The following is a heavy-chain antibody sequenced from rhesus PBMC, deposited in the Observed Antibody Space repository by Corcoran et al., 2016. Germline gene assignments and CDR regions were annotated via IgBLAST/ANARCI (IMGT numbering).Heavy chain of an antibody. D-gene: IGHD6S26*01. J-gene: IGHJ4*01. CDR1: GGSISDDYY. Sequence: QVQLQESGPGLVKHSETLSLTCAVSGGSISDDYYWSWIGQPPGKGREWIGYIYGSGGGTNYNPSLKNRVTISIDTSKNQFSLKLSSVTAADTAVYYCARDGGLAAAGPFYFDYWGQGVLVTVSS. CDR2: IYGSGGGT. V-gene: IGHV4-106*01. CDR3: ARDGGLAAAGPFYFDY.